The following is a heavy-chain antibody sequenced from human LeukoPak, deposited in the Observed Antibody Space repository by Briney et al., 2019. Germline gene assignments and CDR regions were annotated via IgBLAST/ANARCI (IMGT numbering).Heavy chain of an antibody. CDR2: ISHDRSYI. V-gene: IGHV3-21*01. CDR3: AKDRGNDYGVFDY. J-gene: IGHJ4*02. CDR1: GFTISSYT. D-gene: IGHD4-17*01. Sequence: SGGSLRLSCAASGFTISSYTMNWVRQAPGKGLEWVSAISHDRSYIYQADSVKGRFTISRDNAKNLLYLHMNSLRAEDTGVYYCAKDRGNDYGVFDYWGQGILVTVSS.